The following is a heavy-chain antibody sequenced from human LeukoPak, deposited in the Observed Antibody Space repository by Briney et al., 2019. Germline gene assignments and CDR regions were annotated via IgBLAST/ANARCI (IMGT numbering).Heavy chain of an antibody. V-gene: IGHV4-38-2*01. D-gene: IGHD3-22*01. J-gene: IGHJ4*02. CDR2: IYNSGST. Sequence: PSETLSLTCAVSGYSISNTHYWGWIRQPPGKGLEWIGSIYNSGSTHYNPSLKSRVTISVDTSMNQFSLKLSSVTAADTAVYYCARNSSGIHFDYWGRGNLVTVSS. CDR1: GYSISNTHY. CDR3: ARNSSGIHFDY.